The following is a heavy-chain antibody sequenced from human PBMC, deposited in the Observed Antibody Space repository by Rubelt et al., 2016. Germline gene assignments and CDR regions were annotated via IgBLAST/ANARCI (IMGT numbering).Heavy chain of an antibody. CDR2: SGST. V-gene: IGHV4-34*01. J-gene: IGHJ4*02. D-gene: IGHD6-19*01. CDR3: ARGLFRIAVAGSRDFDY. Sequence: SGSTNYNPSLKSRVTISVDTSKNQFSLKLSSVTAADTAVYYCARGLFRIAVAGSRDFDYWGQGTLVTVSS.